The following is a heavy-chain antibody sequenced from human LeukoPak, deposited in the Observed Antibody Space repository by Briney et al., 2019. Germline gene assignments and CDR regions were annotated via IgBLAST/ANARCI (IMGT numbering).Heavy chain of an antibody. J-gene: IGHJ4*02. Sequence: PGGSLRLSCAASGFTFSSYGMHWVRQAPGKGLEWVAVIWYDGSNKYYADSVKGRFTISRDNSKNTLYLQMNSLRAEDTAVYYCAKEGSYGGPFDYWGQGTLVTVPS. D-gene: IGHD5-18*01. CDR3: AKEGSYGGPFDY. CDR1: GFTFSSYG. CDR2: IWYDGSNK. V-gene: IGHV3-33*06.